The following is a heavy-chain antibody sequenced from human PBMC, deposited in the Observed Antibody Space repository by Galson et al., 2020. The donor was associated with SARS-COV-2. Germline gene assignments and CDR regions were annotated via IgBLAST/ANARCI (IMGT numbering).Heavy chain of an antibody. CDR3: AKGTTGYSSSWYTFDY. J-gene: IGHJ4*02. CDR2: ISWNSGSI. D-gene: IGHD6-13*01. Sequence: GGSLRLSCAASGFTFDDYAMHWVRQAPGKGLEWVSGISWNSGSIGYADSVKGRFTISRDNAKNSLYLQMNSLRAEDMALYYCAKGTTGYSSSWYTFDYWGQGTLVTVSS. CDR1: GFTFDDYA. V-gene: IGHV3-9*03.